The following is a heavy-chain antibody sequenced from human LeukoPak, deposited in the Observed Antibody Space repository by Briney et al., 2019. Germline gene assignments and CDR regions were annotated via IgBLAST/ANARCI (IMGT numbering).Heavy chain of an antibody. D-gene: IGHD5-12*01. CDR3: AKGRGVATI. V-gene: IGHV3-30*18. CDR2: IPYDGSNK. CDR1: GFTFSSYG. J-gene: IGHJ4*02. Sequence: GGSLRLSCAASGFTFSSYGMHWVRQAPGKGLEWVAVIPYDGSNKYYADSVKGRFTISRDNSKNTLYLQMNSLRAEDTAVYYCAKGRGVATIWGQGTLVTVSS.